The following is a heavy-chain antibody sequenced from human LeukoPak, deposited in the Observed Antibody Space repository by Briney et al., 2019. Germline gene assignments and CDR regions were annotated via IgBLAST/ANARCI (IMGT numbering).Heavy chain of an antibody. CDR2: IIPILDAA. V-gene: IGHV1-69*04. Sequence: SVKVSCKASGGTFNTYAVTWVRQAPGQGLEWMGRIIPILDAADSAQKFQGRLTISADKSTSTVYMELSSLRSEDTAIYYCARFPVRGYTYGSVIHHMDVWGQGTTVTVSS. D-gene: IGHD5-18*01. CDR1: GGTFNTYA. CDR3: ARFPVRGYTYGSVIHHMDV. J-gene: IGHJ6*02.